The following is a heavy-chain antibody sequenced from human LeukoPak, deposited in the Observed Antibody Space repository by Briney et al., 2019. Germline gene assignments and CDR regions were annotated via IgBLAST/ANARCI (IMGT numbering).Heavy chain of an antibody. CDR1: GFILRHYA. D-gene: IGHD2-21*02. Sequence: LGGALRLSCAASGFILRHYAMHWVRPPPGRGLEYVSAICSNGGSSYYANSVKGRFTISRDNAKNTLYRQMGSLRAEDMAVYYCARSMTLDYWGQGTLVTVSS. V-gene: IGHV3-64*01. CDR3: ARSMTLDY. CDR2: ICSNGGSS. J-gene: IGHJ4*02.